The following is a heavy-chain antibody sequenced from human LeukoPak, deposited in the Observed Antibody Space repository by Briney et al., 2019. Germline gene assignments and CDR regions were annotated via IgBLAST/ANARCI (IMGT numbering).Heavy chain of an antibody. CDR1: GFTFSSYA. J-gene: IGHJ4*02. Sequence: PGGSLRLSCAASGFTFSSYAMSWVRQAPGKGLEWVSAISGSGGSTYYADSVKGRFTISRDNSKNTLYLQMNSLRAEDTAVYYCAKRMISIVAAGTMDYWGQGTLVTVSS. CDR3: AKRMISIVAAGTMDY. V-gene: IGHV3-23*01. D-gene: IGHD6-13*01. CDR2: ISGSGGST.